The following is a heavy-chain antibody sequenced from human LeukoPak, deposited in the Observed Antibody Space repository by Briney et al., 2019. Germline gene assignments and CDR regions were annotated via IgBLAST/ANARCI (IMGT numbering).Heavy chain of an antibody. CDR1: GFTFSNHA. Sequence: GSLRLSCVTSGFTFSNHAMHWVRQGPGKGLEWVAVISDDGTSKFYAYSVKGRFTIFRDNSKNTLFLQINSLRPEDTAMYYCARVDDLDAFDIWGQGTLVTVSS. CDR3: ARVDDLDAFDI. J-gene: IGHJ3*02. D-gene: IGHD2-2*03. V-gene: IGHV3-30*04. CDR2: ISDDGTSK.